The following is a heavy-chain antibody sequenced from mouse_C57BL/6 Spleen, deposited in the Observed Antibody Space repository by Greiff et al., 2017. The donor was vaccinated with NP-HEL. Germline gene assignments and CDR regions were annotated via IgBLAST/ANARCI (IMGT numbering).Heavy chain of an antibody. CDR2: IDPENGDT. D-gene: IGHD3-3*01. CDR3: TPRGDYFDY. Sequence: VQLQQSGAELVRPGASVKLSCTASGFNIKDDYMHWVKQRPEQGLEWIGWIDPENGDTEYASKFQGKATITADTSSNTAYLQLSSVTSEDTAVYYCTPRGDYFDYWGQGTTLTVSS. V-gene: IGHV14-4*01. CDR1: GFNIKDDY. J-gene: IGHJ2*01.